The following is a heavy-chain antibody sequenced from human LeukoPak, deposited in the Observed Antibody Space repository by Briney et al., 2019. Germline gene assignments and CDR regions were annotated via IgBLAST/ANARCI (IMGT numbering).Heavy chain of an antibody. CDR3: ARGSDYYDSSGYPMSV. Sequence: ASVKVSCKTSGYTFSSFGISWVRQAPGQGLEWMGWISGYNGDTNYEQKLQGRVTMTTDTSTSTAYMELRSLRSDDTAVYYCARGSDYYDSSGYPMSVWGQGTLVTVSS. CDR2: ISGYNGDT. CDR1: GYTFSSFG. D-gene: IGHD3-22*01. J-gene: IGHJ4*02. V-gene: IGHV1-18*01.